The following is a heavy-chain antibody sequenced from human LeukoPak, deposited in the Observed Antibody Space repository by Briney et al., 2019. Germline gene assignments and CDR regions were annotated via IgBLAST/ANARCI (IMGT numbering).Heavy chain of an antibody. CDR3: AKDRLTIFGVVYYFDY. D-gene: IGHD3-3*01. V-gene: IGHV3-7*03. CDR1: GFIFSDCW. Sequence: GGSLRLSCEASGFIFSDCWMSWIRQTPGKGLEWVANIKDDGSEKYYADSVKGRFTISRDNSKNTLYLQMNSLRAEDTAVYYCAKDRLTIFGVVYYFDYWGQGTLVTVSS. J-gene: IGHJ4*02. CDR2: IKDDGSEK.